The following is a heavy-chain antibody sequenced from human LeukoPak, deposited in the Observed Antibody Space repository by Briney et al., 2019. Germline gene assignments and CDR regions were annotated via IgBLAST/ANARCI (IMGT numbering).Heavy chain of an antibody. V-gene: IGHV4-59*01. CDR2: IYHSENT. J-gene: IGHJ5*02. CDR1: GGSISDYY. Sequence: PSETLSLTCTVSGGSISDYYWSWIRQPPGKGLEWVGCIYHSENTNYNPSLKSRVTISVDTSKNQFSLKLSSVTAADTAVYYCARDASARSLATWGQGTLITVSS. D-gene: IGHD6-25*01. CDR3: ARDASARSLAT.